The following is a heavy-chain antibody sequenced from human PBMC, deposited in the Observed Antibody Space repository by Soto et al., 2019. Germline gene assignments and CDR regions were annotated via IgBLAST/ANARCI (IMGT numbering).Heavy chain of an antibody. D-gene: IGHD3-10*01. CDR1: GFTFSTYS. Sequence: GGSLRLSCAASGFTFSTYSMTWVRQPPGMGLEWVSHISSRSGTIYYADSVKGRFTISRDNAQNSLYLQMNSLRAEDTAVYYCARDGGGEMGLLWFGDDYWGPGTLVTVSS. CDR3: ARDGGGEMGLLWFGDDY. CDR2: ISSRSGTI. V-gene: IGHV3-48*01. J-gene: IGHJ4*02.